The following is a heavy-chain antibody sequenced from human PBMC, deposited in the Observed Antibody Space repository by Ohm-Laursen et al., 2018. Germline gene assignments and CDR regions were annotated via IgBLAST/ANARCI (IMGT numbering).Heavy chain of an antibody. D-gene: IGHD4-17*01. Sequence: SSLRLSCTASGFTFDDYAMHWVRQAPGKGLEWVSGISWNSGSIGYADSVKGRFTISRDNAKNYLYLQMNSLRAEDTALYYCAKDYYGDYSSDAFDIWGQGTMVTVSS. J-gene: IGHJ3*02. CDR1: GFTFDDYA. CDR3: AKDYYGDYSSDAFDI. V-gene: IGHV3-9*01. CDR2: ISWNSGSI.